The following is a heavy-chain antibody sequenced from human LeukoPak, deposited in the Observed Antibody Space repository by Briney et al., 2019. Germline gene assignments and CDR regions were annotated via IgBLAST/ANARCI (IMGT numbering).Heavy chain of an antibody. Sequence: GASLKLSCKASGGTFNGYALSWVRQAPGQGLEWMGGIIPIFGTTNYAQKFQGRVAITADESTGTAYMELSSLRSEDTAVYYCAREQGSSPPSYFDYWGQGTLVTVSS. J-gene: IGHJ4*02. CDR1: GGTFNGYA. CDR3: AREQGSSPPSYFDY. D-gene: IGHD6-6*01. V-gene: IGHV1-69*13. CDR2: IIPIFGTT.